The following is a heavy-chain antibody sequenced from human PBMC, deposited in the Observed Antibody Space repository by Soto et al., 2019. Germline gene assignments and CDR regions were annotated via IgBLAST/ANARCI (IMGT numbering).Heavy chain of an antibody. CDR3: ARGGRLNWYFDL. J-gene: IGHJ2*01. CDR2: INSDGSST. D-gene: IGHD1-26*01. V-gene: IGHV3-74*01. Sequence: EVQLVESGGGLVQPGGSLRLSCAASGFTFSSYWMHWVRQAPGKGLVWVSRINSDGSSTSYADSVKGRFTISRDNAKNTVYLQMNSLRAEDTAVYYCARGGRLNWYFDLWGRGTLVTVSS. CDR1: GFTFSSYW.